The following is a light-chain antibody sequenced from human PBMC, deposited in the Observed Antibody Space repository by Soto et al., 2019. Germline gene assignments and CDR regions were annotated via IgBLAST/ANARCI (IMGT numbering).Light chain of an antibody. CDR1: EDISSF. CDR3: QQVNSYPLN. CDR2: AAS. Sequence: DIQLTQSPSFLSASVGDRVTITCRASEDISSFLAWFQQKPGKAPKLLIFAASTLQGGVPSRFSGSQSGTEFTLTISSLQPEDFATYYCQQVNSYPLNFGGGTKVEIK. J-gene: IGKJ4*01. V-gene: IGKV1-9*01.